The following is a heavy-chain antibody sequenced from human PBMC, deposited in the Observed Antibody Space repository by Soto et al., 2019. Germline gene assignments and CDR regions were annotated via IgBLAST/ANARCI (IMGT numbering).Heavy chain of an antibody. Sequence: EVQMVESGGGQIQPGGSLKLSCAVSGFGVTESETYVSWIRQAPGKGLGWVAAFYRGGRRNYAASVKGRFVISRDKSENSVFLQLNLVRVEDTAVYYCAREVVVGATAKFDRWGQGTMVIVSP. V-gene: IGHV3-53*03. CDR1: GFGVTESETY. J-gene: IGHJ5*02. CDR3: AREVVVGATAKFDR. CDR2: FYRGGRR. D-gene: IGHD2-21*01.